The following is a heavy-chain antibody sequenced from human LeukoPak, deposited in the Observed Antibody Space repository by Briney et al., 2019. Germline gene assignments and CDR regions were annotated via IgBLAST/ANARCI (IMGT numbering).Heavy chain of an antibody. D-gene: IGHD3-10*01. CDR3: ARAVTYFYGSVTYDWFES. J-gene: IGHJ5*01. V-gene: IGHV3-74*01. Sequence: GGSLRLSCAASGFTFSSYWMHWVRQTPGKGLMWVSRIESNGLTLYADSVRDRFTISRDNAKNTVYLQMNSLRADDTAMYYCARAVTYFYGSVTYDWFESWGQGTLVTVSS. CDR2: IESNGLT. CDR1: GFTFSSYW.